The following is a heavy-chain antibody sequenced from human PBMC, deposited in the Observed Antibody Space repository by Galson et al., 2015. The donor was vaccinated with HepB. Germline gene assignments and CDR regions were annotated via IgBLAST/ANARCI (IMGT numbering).Heavy chain of an antibody. Sequence: QSGAEVKKPGASVKVSCKASGYTITSYGISWVRQAPGQGLEWMGWISAYNGNTNYAQKLQGRVTMTTDTSTSTAYMELRSLRSDDTAVYYCARSGYSYGWGDDWFDPWGQGTLVTVSS. CDR2: ISAYNGNT. J-gene: IGHJ5*02. V-gene: IGHV1-18*04. CDR1: GYTITSYG. CDR3: ARSGYSYGWGDDWFDP. D-gene: IGHD5-18*01.